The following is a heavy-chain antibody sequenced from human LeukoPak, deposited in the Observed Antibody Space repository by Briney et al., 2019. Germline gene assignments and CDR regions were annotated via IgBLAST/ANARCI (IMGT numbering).Heavy chain of an antibody. D-gene: IGHD2/OR15-2a*01. CDR3: AKDLNPFHLYYMDV. CDR2: ISWNSGVI. J-gene: IGHJ6*03. V-gene: IGHV3-9*01. CDR1: GFTFDDYA. Sequence: GRSLRLSCAASGFTFDDYAIHWVRQAPGKGLEWVSGISWNSGVIRYADSVKGRFTISRDNAKNSLYLQMNSLRAEDTALYYCAKDLNPFHLYYMDVWGRGTTFTVSS.